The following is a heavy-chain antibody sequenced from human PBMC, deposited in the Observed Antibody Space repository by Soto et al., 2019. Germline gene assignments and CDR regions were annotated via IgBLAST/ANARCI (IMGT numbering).Heavy chain of an antibody. V-gene: IGHV1-3*01. CDR1: GYTFTSYA. CDR3: ARSIVVVTALDY. D-gene: IGHD2-21*02. Sequence: QVQLVQSGAEVKKPGASVKVSCKASGYTFTSYAMHWVRQAPGQRLEWMGWINAGNGNTKYSQKFQGRVTITRDISASTAYMELSSLRSEDTAVYYCARSIVVVTALDYWGQGTLVTVSS. J-gene: IGHJ4*02. CDR2: INAGNGNT.